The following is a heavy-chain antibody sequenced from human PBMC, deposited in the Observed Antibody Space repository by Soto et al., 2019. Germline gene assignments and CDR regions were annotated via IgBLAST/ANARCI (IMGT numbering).Heavy chain of an antibody. V-gene: IGHV4-31*03. D-gene: IGHD2-2*01. CDR2: IYYSWST. J-gene: IGHJ4*02. CDR3: ARAPPSETGHFDY. CDR1: GGSISSGGYY. Sequence: TLSLTCTVSGGSISSGGYYWSWIRQHPGKGLEWIGYIYYSWSTYYNPSLKSRVTISVDTSKNQFSLKLSSVTAADTAVYYCARAPPSETGHFDYWGQGTLVTVSS.